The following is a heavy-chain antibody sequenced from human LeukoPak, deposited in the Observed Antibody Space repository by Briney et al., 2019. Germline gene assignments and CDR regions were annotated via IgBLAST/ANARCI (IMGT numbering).Heavy chain of an antibody. J-gene: IGHJ6*03. V-gene: IGHV1-2*06. D-gene: IGHD6-6*01. Sequence: ASVKVSCKASGYIFTGYYMHWVRQAPGQGLEWMGRINPNSGGTNYAQKFQGRVTMTRDTSISTAYMELSRLRSDDTAVYYCARDSSGNTYYYYYYMDVWGKGTTVTVSS. CDR2: INPNSGGT. CDR3: ARDSSGNTYYYYYYMDV. CDR1: GYIFTGYY.